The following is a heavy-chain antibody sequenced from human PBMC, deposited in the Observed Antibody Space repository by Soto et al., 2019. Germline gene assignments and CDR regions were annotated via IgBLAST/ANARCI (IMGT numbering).Heavy chain of an antibody. D-gene: IGHD6-25*01. J-gene: IGHJ6*02. Sequence: SETLSLTCAVPGYSISSGHSGGWIRQPPGKGLEWIGSIFHTGSTYYNPSLKSRVTLSVDTSKNQFSLKLSSVTAADTAVYFCATLPRLDGMDVWGQGTTVTVSS. CDR3: ATLPRLDGMDV. CDR2: IFHTGST. V-gene: IGHV4-38-2*01. CDR1: GYSISSGHS.